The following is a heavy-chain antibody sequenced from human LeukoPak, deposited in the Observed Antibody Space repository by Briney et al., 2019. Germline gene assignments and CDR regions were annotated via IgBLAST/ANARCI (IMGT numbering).Heavy chain of an antibody. J-gene: IGHJ3*02. CDR2: IIPIFGTA. CDR3: ARRGSALRGSGVFDI. D-gene: IGHD1-26*01. V-gene: IGHV1-69*05. CDR1: GGTFSSYA. Sequence: VASVKVSCKASGGTFSSYAISWVRQAPGQGLEWMGRIIPIFGTANYAQKFQGRVTITTDESTSTAYMELSSLRSEDTAVYYCARRGSALRGSGVFDIWGQGTMVTVSS.